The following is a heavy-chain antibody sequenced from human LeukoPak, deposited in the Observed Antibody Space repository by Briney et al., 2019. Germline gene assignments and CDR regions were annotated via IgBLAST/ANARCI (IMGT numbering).Heavy chain of an antibody. V-gene: IGHV3-21*01. CDR1: GFTFSSYS. D-gene: IGHD3-9*01. J-gene: IGHJ5*02. CDR3: ARDHLPAYYDILTGTSNWFDP. Sequence: PGGSLRLSCAASGFTFSSYSMNWVRQAPGKGLEWVSSISSSSSYIYYADSVKGRFTISRDNVKNSLYLQMNSLRAEDTAVYYCARDHLPAYYDILTGTSNWFDPWGQGTLVTVSS. CDR2: ISSSSSYI.